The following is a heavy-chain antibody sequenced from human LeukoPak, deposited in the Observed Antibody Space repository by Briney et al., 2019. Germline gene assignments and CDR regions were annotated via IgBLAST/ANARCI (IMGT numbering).Heavy chain of an antibody. D-gene: IGHD3-3*01. J-gene: IGHJ4*02. CDR3: ARGQGDFWSGAPLIGY. CDR1: DGSISTYY. CDR2: IYHSGSI. V-gene: IGHV4-59*01. Sequence: SETLSLTCTVSDGSISTYYWNWIRQPPGKGLEWIGYIYHSGSIKYNPSLKSRVTISVDTSKNQFSLKLTSMTAADTAVYYCARGQGDFWSGAPLIGYWGQGTLVTVSS.